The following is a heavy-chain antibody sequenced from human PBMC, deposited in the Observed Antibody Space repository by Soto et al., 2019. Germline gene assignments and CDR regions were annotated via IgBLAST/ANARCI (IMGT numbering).Heavy chain of an antibody. CDR3: RVSVAPSDF. J-gene: IGHJ4*02. CDR2: ISGGGVST. D-gene: IGHD2-21*01. Sequence: EVQLLESGGGLVQPGGSLRLSCAASGFTFSSYAMSRVRQAPGKGLEWISAISGGGVSTYYADSVTGRFTISRDNSKNTVYLQMNILRAEDTAVHYCRVSVAPSDFWGQGTLVTVSS. CDR1: GFTFSSYA. V-gene: IGHV3-23*01.